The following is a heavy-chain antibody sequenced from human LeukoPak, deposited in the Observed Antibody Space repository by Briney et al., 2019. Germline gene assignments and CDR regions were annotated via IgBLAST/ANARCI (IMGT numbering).Heavy chain of an antibody. V-gene: IGHV3-11*01. D-gene: IGHD2-15*01. Sequence: GGSLRLSCAASGFTFSDYYMSWIRQAPGKGLEWVSYISSSGSTIYYADSVKGRFTISRDNAENSLYLQMNSLRAEDTAVYYCARWWRYCSGGSCYDYWGQGTLVTVSS. J-gene: IGHJ4*02. CDR1: GFTFSDYY. CDR2: ISSSGSTI. CDR3: ARWWRYCSGGSCYDY.